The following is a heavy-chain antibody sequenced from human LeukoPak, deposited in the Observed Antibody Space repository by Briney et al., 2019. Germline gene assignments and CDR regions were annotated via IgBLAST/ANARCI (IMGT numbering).Heavy chain of an antibody. Sequence: PSETLSLTCTVSGGSISSSSYYWGWIRQPPGKGLEWIGSIYYSGSTYYNPSHKSRVTISVDTSKNQFSLKLSSVTAADTAVYYCARRGMAAAGMKAIDYWGQGTLVTVSS. CDR1: GGSISSSSYY. CDR2: IYYSGST. D-gene: IGHD6-13*01. J-gene: IGHJ4*02. V-gene: IGHV4-39*01. CDR3: ARRGMAAAGMKAIDY.